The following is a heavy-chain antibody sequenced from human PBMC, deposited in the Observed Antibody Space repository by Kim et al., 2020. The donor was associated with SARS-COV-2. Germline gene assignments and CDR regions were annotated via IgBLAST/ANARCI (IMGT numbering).Heavy chain of an antibody. CDR3: ARDSRYGGNSHPRRAFDI. V-gene: IGHV3-11*06. Sequence: GGSLRLSCAASGFTFSDYYMSWIRQAPGKGLEWVSYISSSSSYTNYADSVKGRFTISRDNAKNSLYLQMNSLRAEDTAVYYCARDSRYGGNSHPRRAFDIWGQGTMVTVSS. D-gene: IGHD4-17*01. J-gene: IGHJ3*02. CDR1: GFTFSDYY. CDR2: ISSSSSYT.